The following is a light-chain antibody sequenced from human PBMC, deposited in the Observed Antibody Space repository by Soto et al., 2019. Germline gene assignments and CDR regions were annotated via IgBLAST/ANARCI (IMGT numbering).Light chain of an antibody. V-gene: IGKV3-15*01. Sequence: ETVMTQSPATLSVSPGERVTLSCRASQSVRTNLVWYQQSPGQPPRLLIYGASDRVAGVPDRFSGSGSGTDFTFTISGLQSEDCAVYYCQQYNEWPRTFGQGTKLEIK. CDR1: QSVRTN. J-gene: IGKJ2*01. CDR2: GAS. CDR3: QQYNEWPRT.